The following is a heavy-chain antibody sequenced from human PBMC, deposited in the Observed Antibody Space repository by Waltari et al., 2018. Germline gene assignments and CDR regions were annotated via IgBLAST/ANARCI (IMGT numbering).Heavy chain of an antibody. CDR3: ARGFGRITIFGVVIPHYFDY. V-gene: IGHV4-34*01. J-gene: IGHJ4*02. Sequence: QVQLQQWGAGLLKPSETLSLTCAVYGGSFSGYYWSWIRQPPGKGLEWIGEINHSGSTNYNPSLKSRVTISVDTSKNQFSLKLSSVTAADTAVYYCARGFGRITIFGVVIPHYFDYWGQGTLVTVSS. D-gene: IGHD3-3*01. CDR2: INHSGST. CDR1: GGSFSGYY.